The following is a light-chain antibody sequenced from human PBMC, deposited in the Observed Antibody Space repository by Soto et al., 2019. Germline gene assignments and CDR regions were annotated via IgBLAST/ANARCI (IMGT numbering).Light chain of an antibody. CDR2: DVS. J-gene: IGLJ3*02. Sequence: QSVLTQPASVSGSPGQSITISCTGTSSDVGGYNYVSWYQQHPGKAPKLMIYDVSNRPSGVSNRFSGSKSGNTASLTISGLQAEDEADYYCSSDTSSIPGVFGGGTKLTVL. CDR1: SSDVGGYNY. V-gene: IGLV2-14*01. CDR3: SSDTSSIPGV.